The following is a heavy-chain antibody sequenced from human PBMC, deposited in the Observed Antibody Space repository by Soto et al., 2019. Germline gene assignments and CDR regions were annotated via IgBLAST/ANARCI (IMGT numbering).Heavy chain of an antibody. CDR1: GGSFSGYY. Sequence: SETLSLTCAVYGGSFSGYYWSWIRQPPGKGLEWIGEINHSGSTNYNPSLKSRVTISVDTSKNQFSLKLGSVTAADTAVYYCARGGANSPYYYDSSGFSDYWGQGTLVTVSS. D-gene: IGHD3-22*01. CDR3: ARGGANSPYYYDSSGFSDY. CDR2: INHSGST. J-gene: IGHJ4*02. V-gene: IGHV4-34*01.